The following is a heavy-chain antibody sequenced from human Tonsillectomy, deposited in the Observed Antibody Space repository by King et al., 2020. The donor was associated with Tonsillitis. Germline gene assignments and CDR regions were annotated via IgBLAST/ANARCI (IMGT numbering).Heavy chain of an antibody. Sequence: QLQESGPGLVKPSETLSLTCSVSGGSISSYYWSWIRQPAGEGLEWIGRIYSSGITNYNPSLKSRVTMSVDTSKNQFSLKLSCVTAADTAMYYCARDWHYDSSGDDAFDIWGQGTMVTVSS. V-gene: IGHV4-4*07. J-gene: IGHJ3*02. CDR2: IYSSGIT. CDR3: ARDWHYDSSGDDAFDI. D-gene: IGHD3-22*01. CDR1: GGSISSYY.